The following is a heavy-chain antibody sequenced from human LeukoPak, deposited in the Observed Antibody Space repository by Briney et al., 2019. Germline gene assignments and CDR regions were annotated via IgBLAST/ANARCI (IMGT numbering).Heavy chain of an antibody. Sequence: SQTLSLTCTVSGGSISSGDYYWSWLRQPPGRGLEWIGYIYYSGSTYYNPSLKSRVTISVDTSKNQFSLKLSSVTAADTAVYYCARNLAYCGGDCYSGYWYFDLWGRGTLVTVSS. CDR2: IYYSGST. CDR3: ARNLAYCGGDCYSGYWYFDL. D-gene: IGHD2-21*02. J-gene: IGHJ2*01. CDR1: GGSISSGDYY. V-gene: IGHV4-30-4*01.